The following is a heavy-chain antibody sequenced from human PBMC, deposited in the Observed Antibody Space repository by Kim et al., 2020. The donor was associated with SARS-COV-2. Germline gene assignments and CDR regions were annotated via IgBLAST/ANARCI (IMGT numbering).Heavy chain of an antibody. CDR2: ISSSGSTI. J-gene: IGHJ4*02. CDR1: GFTFSDYY. Sequence: GGSLRLSCAASGFTFSDYYMSWIRQAPGKGLEWVSYISSSGSTIYYADSVKGRFTISRDNAKNSLYLQMNSLRAEDTAVYYCARDYYDSSGYYDQDYWGQGTLVTVSS. V-gene: IGHV3-11*04. CDR3: ARDYYDSSGYYDQDY. D-gene: IGHD3-22*01.